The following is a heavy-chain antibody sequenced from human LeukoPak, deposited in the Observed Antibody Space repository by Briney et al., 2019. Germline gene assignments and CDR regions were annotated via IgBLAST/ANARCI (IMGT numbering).Heavy chain of an antibody. CDR3: AKDRGSVEMATVVDY. D-gene: IGHD5-24*01. Sequence: GGSLRLSCAASGFTFTSYAMSWVRQAPGKGLEWVSAISGSGGSTYYADSVKGRFTISRDNSKNTLYLQMNSLRAEDTAVYYCAKDRGSVEMATVVDYWGQGTLVTVSS. V-gene: IGHV3-23*01. J-gene: IGHJ4*02. CDR2: ISGSGGST. CDR1: GFTFTSYA.